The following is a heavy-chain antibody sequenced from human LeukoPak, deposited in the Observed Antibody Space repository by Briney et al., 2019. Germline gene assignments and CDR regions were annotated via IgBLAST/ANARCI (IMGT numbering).Heavy chain of an antibody. CDR3: ARDPKTGTFDY. V-gene: IGHV3-11*01. CDR2: ISSSGSTI. CDR1: GFTFSDYY. Sequence: GGALRLSCAASGFTFSDYYMSWIRQAPGKGLERVSYISSSGSTIYYADSVKGRFTISRDNDKNSLYLQMNSLRAEDTAVYYRARDPKTGTFDYWGQGTLVTVSS. D-gene: IGHD3-9*01. J-gene: IGHJ4*02.